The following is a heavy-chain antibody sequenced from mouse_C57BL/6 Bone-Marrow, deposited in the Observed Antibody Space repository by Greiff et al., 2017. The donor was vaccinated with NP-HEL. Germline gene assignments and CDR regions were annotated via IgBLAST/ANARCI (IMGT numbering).Heavy chain of an antibody. V-gene: IGHV5-6*01. CDR3: ARQDYGSSGFAY. D-gene: IGHD1-1*01. CDR2: ISSGGSYT. CDR1: GFTFSSYG. J-gene: IGHJ3*01. Sequence: EVQLVESGGDLVKPGGSLKLSCAASGFTFSSYGMSWVRQTPDKRLAWVATISSGGSYTYYPDRVKGRFTISRDNAKNTLYLQMSSLKSEDTAMYYCARQDYGSSGFAYWGQGTLVTVSA.